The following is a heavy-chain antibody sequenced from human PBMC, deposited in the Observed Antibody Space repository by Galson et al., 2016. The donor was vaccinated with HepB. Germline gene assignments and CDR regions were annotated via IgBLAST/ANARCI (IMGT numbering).Heavy chain of an antibody. CDR1: GFAFSDYY. V-gene: IGHV3-11*06. J-gene: IGHJ6*02. Sequence: SLRLSCAASGFAFSDYYMSWIRQAPGRGLEWLSFISGGGRDTNYADSVRGHFTVSRGNANNLLYLQMNSLSVEDTAIYYCARGPCRSTNCPTSYYGMDVWGQGTTVTVSS. CDR3: ARGPCRSTNCPTSYYGMDV. D-gene: IGHD1-1*01. CDR2: ISGGGRDT.